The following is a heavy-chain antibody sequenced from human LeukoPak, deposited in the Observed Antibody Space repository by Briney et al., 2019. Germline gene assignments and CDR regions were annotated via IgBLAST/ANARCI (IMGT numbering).Heavy chain of an antibody. CDR3: AKQSRSSGWYPIDY. CDR2: ISGSGGST. D-gene: IGHD6-19*01. Sequence: GGSLRLSCAASGFTFSSYAMSWVRQAPGKGLEWVSAISGSGGSTYYADSVKGRFTISRDNSKNTLYLQMDSLRAEDTAVYYCAKQSRSSGWYPIDYWGQGTLVTVSS. J-gene: IGHJ4*02. CDR1: GFTFSSYA. V-gene: IGHV3-23*01.